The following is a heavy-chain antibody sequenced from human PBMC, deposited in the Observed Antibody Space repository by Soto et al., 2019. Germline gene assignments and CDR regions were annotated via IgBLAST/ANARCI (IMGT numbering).Heavy chain of an antibody. Sequence: GGSLRLSCAASGFTFSSYSMNWVRQAPGKGLEWVSYISSSSSTIYYADSVKGRFTISRDNAKNSLYLQMNSLRDEDTAVYYCARGKTTVTTYYYYYGMDVWGQGTTVTVSS. V-gene: IGHV3-48*02. CDR1: GFTFSSYS. D-gene: IGHD4-17*01. CDR2: ISSSSSTI. J-gene: IGHJ6*02. CDR3: ARGKTTVTTYYYYYGMDV.